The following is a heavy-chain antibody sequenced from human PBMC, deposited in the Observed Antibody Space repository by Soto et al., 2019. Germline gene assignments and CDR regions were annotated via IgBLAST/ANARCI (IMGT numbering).Heavy chain of an antibody. V-gene: IGHV4-59*01. CDR2: SYYTGTT. CDR3: ANCNWYFAL. Sequence: QVQLQESGPGLVKPSETLSLTCTVSGGSISSYFWSWIRQPPGKGLEWMGYSYYTGTTNYNPSLEGGVTISVDTSKDQFSLQLSSVTAADTAVYYCANCNWYFALWGRGTLVTVSS. J-gene: IGHJ2*01. CDR1: GGSISSYF.